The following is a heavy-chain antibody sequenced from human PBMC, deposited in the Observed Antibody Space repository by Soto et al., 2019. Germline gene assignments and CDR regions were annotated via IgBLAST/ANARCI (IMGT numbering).Heavy chain of an antibody. Sequence: SETLSLTCTVSGGSISSSCYYWGWIRQPPGKGLEWIGSIYYSGSTYYNPSRKSRVTISVDTSKNQFSLKLSSVTAADTAVYYCARDAFGYYYGMDVWGQGTTVTPSS. CDR3: ARDAFGYYYGMDV. J-gene: IGHJ6*02. CDR1: GGSISSSCYY. D-gene: IGHD3-16*01. CDR2: IYYSGST. V-gene: IGHV4-39*02.